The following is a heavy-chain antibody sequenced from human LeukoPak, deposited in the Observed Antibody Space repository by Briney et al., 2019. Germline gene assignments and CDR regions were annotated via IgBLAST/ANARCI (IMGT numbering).Heavy chain of an antibody. CDR1: GFTFSDYY. J-gene: IGHJ4*02. D-gene: IGHD5-18*01. CDR2: ISSSGSTI. V-gene: IGHV3-11*01. CDR3: ARDRELWSPHFDY. Sequence: PGGSLRLSCAASGFTFSDYYMSWIRQAPGKGLEWVSYISSSGSTIYYADSVKGRFTISRDNAKNSLYLQMNSLRAEDTAVYYCARDRELWSPHFDYWGQGTLVTVSS.